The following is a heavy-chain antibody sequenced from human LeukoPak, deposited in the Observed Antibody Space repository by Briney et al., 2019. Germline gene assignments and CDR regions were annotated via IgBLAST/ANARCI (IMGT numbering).Heavy chain of an antibody. CDR3: ARDLSEKYSIDY. CDR1: GFTLSSYA. Sequence: GGSLRLSCAASGFTLSSYAMSWVRQAPGKGPEWVSAISGSGGSTYYADSVKGRFTISRDNSKNTLSLQMNSLRAEDTAIYYCARDLSEKYSIDYWGQGTLVTVSS. V-gene: IGHV3-23*01. J-gene: IGHJ4*02. D-gene: IGHD2/OR15-2a*01. CDR2: ISGSGGST.